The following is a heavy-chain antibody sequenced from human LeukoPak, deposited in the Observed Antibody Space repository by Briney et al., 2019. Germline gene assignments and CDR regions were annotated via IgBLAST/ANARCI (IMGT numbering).Heavy chain of an antibody. D-gene: IGHD1-26*01. Sequence: ASVKVSCKASGYTFVGYYMHWVRQAPGQGLEWMGWINPNTGGTNYTQKFQGRITMTRDTSISTAYMELSRLRSDDTAVYFCARGWEWEPCNFDSWGQGTLVTVSS. J-gene: IGHJ4*02. CDR2: INPNTGGT. V-gene: IGHV1-2*02. CDR1: GYTFVGYY. CDR3: ARGWEWEPCNFDS.